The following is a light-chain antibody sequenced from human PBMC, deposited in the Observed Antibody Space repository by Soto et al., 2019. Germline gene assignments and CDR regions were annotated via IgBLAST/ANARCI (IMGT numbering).Light chain of an antibody. V-gene: IGKV3-11*01. Sequence: EIVLTQSPGTLSLSPGERATLSCRASEGVASNYLAWYQHKPGQAPRLLIYDASNRATGIPARFSGSGSGTDFTLTISSLEPEDVAVYYCQKRSNWPITFGGGTKVEIK. CDR1: EGVASNY. CDR2: DAS. CDR3: QKRSNWPIT. J-gene: IGKJ4*01.